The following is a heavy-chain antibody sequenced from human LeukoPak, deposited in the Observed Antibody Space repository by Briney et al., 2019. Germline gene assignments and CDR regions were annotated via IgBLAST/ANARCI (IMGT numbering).Heavy chain of an antibody. CDR2: IYSGGST. CDR3: ARESSGWYANPPD. D-gene: IGHD6-19*01. CDR1: GFTVSSNY. V-gene: IGHV3-66*01. J-gene: IGHJ4*02. Sequence: GGSLRLSCAASGFTVSSNYMSWVRQAPGKGLEWVSVIYSGGSTYYADSVKGRFTISRDNSKNTLYLQMNSLRAEDTAVYYCARESSGWYANPPDWGQGTLVTVSS.